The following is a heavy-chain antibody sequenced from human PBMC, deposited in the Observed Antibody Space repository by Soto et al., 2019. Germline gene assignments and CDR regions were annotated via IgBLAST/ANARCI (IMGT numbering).Heavy chain of an antibody. D-gene: IGHD5-12*01. CDR1: GGSIRDYY. J-gene: IGHJ6*02. CDR2: MYISGST. Sequence: QVQLQESGPGLVKPSETLSVTCSVSGGSIRDYYWSWIRQPAGKGLEWIGRMYISGSTKYNPSLKGRVTMAADTSVNQFSLTLISVTAAGTATYYCARMYNSGFYRPEGDYYFYGMDVWGQGTTVTVSS. V-gene: IGHV4-4*07. CDR3: ARMYNSGFYRPEGDYYFYGMDV.